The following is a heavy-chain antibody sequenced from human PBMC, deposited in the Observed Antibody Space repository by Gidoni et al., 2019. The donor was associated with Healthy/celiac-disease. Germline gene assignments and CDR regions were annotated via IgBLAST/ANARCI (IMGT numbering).Heavy chain of an antibody. CDR1: GFTFNDFY. CDR2: ISSNGSST. D-gene: IGHD1-20*01. J-gene: IGHJ4*02. Sequence: QVQLVESGGGLVKPGGSLRLSCAASGFTFNDFYMSWIRQAPGKGLEWVAYISSNGSSTDYADTVKGRFTMSRDNTKNSVYLQMESLRAEDTAVYYCAREPNNWNDGRFDYWGQGTLGHRLL. V-gene: IGHV3-11*01. CDR3: AREPNNWNDGRFDY.